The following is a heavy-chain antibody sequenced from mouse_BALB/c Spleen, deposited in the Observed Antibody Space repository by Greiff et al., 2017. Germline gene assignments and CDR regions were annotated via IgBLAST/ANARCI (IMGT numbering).Heavy chain of an antibody. CDR3: ARGVGGNYAMDY. CDR1: GYTFTDYA. J-gene: IGHJ4*01. V-gene: IGHV1S137*01. CDR2: ISTYYGDA. D-gene: IGHD1-1*01. Sequence: QVQLQQSGAELVRPGVSVKISCKGSGYTFTDYAMHWVKQSHAKSLEWIGVISTYYGDASYNQKFKGKATMTVDKSSSTAYMELARLTSEDSAIYYCARGVGGNYAMDYWGQGTSVTVSS.